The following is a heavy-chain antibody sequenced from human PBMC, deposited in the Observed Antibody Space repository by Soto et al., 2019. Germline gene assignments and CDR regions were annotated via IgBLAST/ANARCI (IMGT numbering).Heavy chain of an antibody. J-gene: IGHJ5*02. CDR3: ARVNPSSNWFDP. V-gene: IGHV4-30-4*01. CDR2: IYYSGST. CDR1: GGSISSGDYY. Sequence: SETLSLTCTVSGGSISSGDYYWSWIRQPPGKGLEWIGYIYYSGSTYYNPSLKSRVTISVGTSKNQFSLKLSSVTAADTAVYYCARVNPSSNWFDPWGQGTLVTVSS.